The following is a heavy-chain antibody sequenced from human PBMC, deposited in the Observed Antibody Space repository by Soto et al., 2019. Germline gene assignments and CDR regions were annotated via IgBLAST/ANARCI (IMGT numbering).Heavy chain of an antibody. D-gene: IGHD3-3*01. J-gene: IGHJ5*02. Sequence: ASVKVSCKASGYTFTSYGISWGRQAPGQGLEGMGLISAYNGNTNYAQKLQGRGTMTTHTSPSTAYMELRSRRSDDRAVYYCGREVVINGYYDFWSGYTYPWFAPWGKGPLVPVPP. CDR3: GREVVINGYYDFWSGYTYPWFAP. CDR1: GYTFTSYG. V-gene: IGHV1-18*01. CDR2: ISAYNGNT.